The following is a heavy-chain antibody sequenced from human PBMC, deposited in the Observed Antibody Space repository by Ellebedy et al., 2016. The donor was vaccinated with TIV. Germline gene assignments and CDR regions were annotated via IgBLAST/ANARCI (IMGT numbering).Heavy chain of an antibody. D-gene: IGHD6-13*01. CDR1: GGSFSGYY. Sequence: SETLSLXXAVYGGSFSGYYWSWIRQPPGKGLEWIGEINHSGSTNYNPSLKSRVTISVDTSKNQFSLKLSSVTAADTAVYYCASFPIAAAGTTHWGQGTLVTVSS. CDR2: INHSGST. J-gene: IGHJ4*02. V-gene: IGHV4-34*01. CDR3: ASFPIAAAGTTH.